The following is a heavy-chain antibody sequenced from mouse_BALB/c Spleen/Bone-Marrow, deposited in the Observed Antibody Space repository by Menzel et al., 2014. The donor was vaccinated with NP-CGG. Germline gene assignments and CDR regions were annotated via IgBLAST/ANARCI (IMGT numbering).Heavy chain of an antibody. Sequence: VQLQESGAELVKPGASVKLSCKASGYTFTSYWMHWVKQRPGQGLEWIGEINPSNGRTNYNEKSKSKATLTVDKSSSTAYMQLSSLTSEDSAVYYCARSDGYYPYYYAMDYWGQGTSVTVSS. CDR1: GYTFTSYW. V-gene: IGHV1S81*02. J-gene: IGHJ4*01. CDR3: ARSDGYYPYYYAMDY. CDR2: INPSNGRT. D-gene: IGHD2-3*01.